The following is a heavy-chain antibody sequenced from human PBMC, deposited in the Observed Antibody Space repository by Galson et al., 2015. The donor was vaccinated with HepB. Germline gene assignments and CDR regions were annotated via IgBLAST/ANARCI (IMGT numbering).Heavy chain of an antibody. CDR2: INPNSGGT. J-gene: IGHJ6*02. CDR3: ARDRSVVPAATTHSYGMDV. Sequence: SVKVSCKASGYTFTGYYMHWVRQAPGQGLEWMGWINPNSGGTNYAQKFQGWVTMTRDTSISTAYMELSRLRSDDTAVYYCARDRSVVPAATTHSYGMDVWGQGTTVTVSS. CDR1: GYTFTGYY. V-gene: IGHV1-2*04. D-gene: IGHD2-2*01.